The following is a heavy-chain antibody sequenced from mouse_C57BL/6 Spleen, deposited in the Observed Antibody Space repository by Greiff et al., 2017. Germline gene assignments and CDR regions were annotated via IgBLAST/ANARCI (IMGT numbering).Heavy chain of an antibody. D-gene: IGHD4-1*01. V-gene: IGHV1-26*01. J-gene: IGHJ2*01. Sequence: EVQLQQSGPELVKPGASVKISCKASGYTFTDYYMNWVKQSHGKSLEWIGDINPNNGGTSYNQKFKGKATLTVDKSSSTAYMELRSLTSEDSAVYYCARWKLNWGFDYWGQGTTLTVSS. CDR2: INPNNGGT. CDR1: GYTFTDYY. CDR3: ARWKLNWGFDY.